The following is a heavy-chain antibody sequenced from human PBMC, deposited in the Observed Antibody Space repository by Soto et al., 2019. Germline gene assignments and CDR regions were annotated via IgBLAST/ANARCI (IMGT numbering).Heavy chain of an antibody. CDR2: ISAYNGNT. CDR3: ARAIYYYDSSGLAQAY. CDR1: GYTFTSYG. V-gene: IGHV1-18*01. Sequence: ASVKVTCTASGYTFTSYGISWVRQAPGQGLEWMGWISAYNGNTNYAQKLQGRVTMTTDTSTSTAYMELRSLRSDDTAVYYCARAIYYYDSSGLAQAYWGQGTLVTVSS. J-gene: IGHJ4*02. D-gene: IGHD3-22*01.